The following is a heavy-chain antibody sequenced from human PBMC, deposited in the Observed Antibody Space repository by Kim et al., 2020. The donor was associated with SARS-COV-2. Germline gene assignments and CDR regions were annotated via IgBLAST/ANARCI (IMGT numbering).Heavy chain of an antibody. V-gene: IGHV1-2*02. J-gene: IGHJ3*01. D-gene: IGHD1-1*01. Sequence: ASVKVSCKASGYAFNFHYIHWVRQAPGQGLEWMGSVHPQNIGRTYAQTFQGRITVTSDPSVNTVYMDLRDLTSDDTAIYFCVRDQLEARGNAFDVWGQGTMVTVSS. CDR3: VRDQLEARGNAFDV. CDR2: VHPQNIGR. CDR1: GYAFNFHY.